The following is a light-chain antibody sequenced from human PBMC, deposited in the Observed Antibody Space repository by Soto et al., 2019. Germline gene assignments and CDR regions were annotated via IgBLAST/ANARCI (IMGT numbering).Light chain of an antibody. CDR2: WAS. V-gene: IGKV4-1*01. Sequence: DIVLTQSPDSLAVSLGERATVNCKSSQSVVHSSNNKNYFAWYQQTPGLPPKLLIYWASTRQSGVPGRFSGRGSGTDFTLTTSSLKAEDVAVYYCKQYIGIPWTFGKGTKVKIK. J-gene: IGKJ1*01. CDR1: QSVVHSSNNKNY. CDR3: KQYIGIPWT.